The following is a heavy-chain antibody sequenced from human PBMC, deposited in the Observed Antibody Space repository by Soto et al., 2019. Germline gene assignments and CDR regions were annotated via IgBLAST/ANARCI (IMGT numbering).Heavy chain of an antibody. Sequence: PGGSLRLSCAASGVTFSSYAMSWVRQAPGKGLEWVSAISGSGGSTYYADSVKGRFTISRDNSKNTLYLQMNSLRAEDTAVYYCAKDRAGYSSSSYFDYWGQGTLVTVSS. V-gene: IGHV3-23*01. CDR3: AKDRAGYSSSSYFDY. D-gene: IGHD6-6*01. J-gene: IGHJ4*02. CDR1: GVTFSSYA. CDR2: ISGSGGST.